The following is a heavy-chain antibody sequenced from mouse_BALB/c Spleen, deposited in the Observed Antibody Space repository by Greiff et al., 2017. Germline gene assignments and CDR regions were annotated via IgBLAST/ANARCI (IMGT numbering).Heavy chain of an antibody. D-gene: IGHD1-2*01. CDR3: ARGFYGYYAMDY. CDR1: GFDFSRYW. J-gene: IGHJ4*01. Sequence: EVMLVESGGGLVQPGGSLKLSCAASGFDFSRYWMSWVRQAPGKGLEWIGEINPDSSTINYTPSLKDKFIISRDNAKNTLYLQMSKVRSEDTALYYCARGFYGYYAMDYWGQGTSVTVSS. V-gene: IGHV4-1*02. CDR2: INPDSSTI.